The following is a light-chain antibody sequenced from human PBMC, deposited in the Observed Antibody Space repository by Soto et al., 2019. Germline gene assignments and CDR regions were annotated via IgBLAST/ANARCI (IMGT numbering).Light chain of an antibody. CDR2: GAS. J-gene: IGKJ2*01. V-gene: IGKV3-15*01. CDR3: QQYDNWPPT. Sequence: DMVMTQSPATLSVSPGERATLSCRATQSVSSDVAWYQQKPGQAPRLLIYGASTRATDIACRFSGSGSGTEFTLTISSLQSEDFAVYYCQQYDNWPPTFGQGTKLEI. CDR1: QSVSSD.